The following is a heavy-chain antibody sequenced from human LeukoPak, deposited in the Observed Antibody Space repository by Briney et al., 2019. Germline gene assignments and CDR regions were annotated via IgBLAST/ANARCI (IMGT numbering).Heavy chain of an antibody. Sequence: GESLKISCKGSGYSFTSYWIGWVRQMPGKGLEWMGLIYPGDSDTRYSPSFQGQVTISADKSISTAYLQWSSLKASDTAMYYCASSYSSSSGDPNWFDPWGQGTLVTVSS. CDR2: IYPGDSDT. CDR3: ASSYSSSSGDPNWFDP. CDR1: GYSFTSYW. V-gene: IGHV5-51*01. D-gene: IGHD6-6*01. J-gene: IGHJ5*02.